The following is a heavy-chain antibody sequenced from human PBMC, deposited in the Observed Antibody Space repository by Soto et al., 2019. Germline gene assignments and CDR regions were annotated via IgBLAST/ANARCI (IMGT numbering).Heavy chain of an antibody. Sequence: SETLSLTCTVSGGSISSYYWSWIRQPPGKGLEWIGYIYYSGSTNYNPSLKSRVTISVDTSKNQFSLLLRSVTAADMAVYSCARDPVPAALIGWFDPWGQGTLVT. CDR1: GGSISSYY. J-gene: IGHJ5*02. D-gene: IGHD2-2*01. CDR2: IYYSGST. V-gene: IGHV4-59*01. CDR3: ARDPVPAALIGWFDP.